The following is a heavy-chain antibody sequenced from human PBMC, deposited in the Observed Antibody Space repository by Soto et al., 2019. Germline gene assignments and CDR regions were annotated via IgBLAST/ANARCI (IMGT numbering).Heavy chain of an antibody. CDR1: GFTFSTYW. CDR2: IKEDGSEK. V-gene: IGHV3-7*01. CDR3: ARGWGYFDSSGFPYLYAMDV. Sequence: LRLSCAASGFTFSTYWMSWVRQAPGKGLEWVANIKEDGSEKYYVDSVEGRFTISRDNAKNSLYLQMTSLRAEDTALYYCARGWGYFDSSGFPYLYAMDVWGQGATVTVSS. J-gene: IGHJ6*02. D-gene: IGHD3-22*01.